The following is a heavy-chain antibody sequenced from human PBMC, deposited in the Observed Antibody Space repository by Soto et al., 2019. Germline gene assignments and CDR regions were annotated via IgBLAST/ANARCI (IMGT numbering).Heavy chain of an antibody. V-gene: IGHV4-39*01. CDR2: IFFTGNI. D-gene: IGHD2-15*01. CDR1: DASLSSVSYY. Sequence: PSETLSLTCTVSDASLSSVSYYWGWIRQPPGKGLEWVGSIFFTGNIYYNPSLKSRVTISVDTSRNQFSLMVNSVTAADTDVYYCATRQCSGGSCYNTGFD. J-gene: IGHJ4*01. CDR3: ATRQCSGGSCYNTGFD.